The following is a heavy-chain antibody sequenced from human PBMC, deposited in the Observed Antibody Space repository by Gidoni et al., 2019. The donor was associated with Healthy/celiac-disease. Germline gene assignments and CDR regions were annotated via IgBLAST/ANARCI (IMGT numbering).Heavy chain of an antibody. CDR3: AKVLVGARDYYYGMDV. Sequence: EVQLLESGGGLVQPGGSLRLSCAASGFTFSSYAMSWVRQAPGKGLGWVSAISGSGGSTYYADSVKGRFTISRDNSKNTLYLQMNSLRAEDTAVYYCAKVLVGARDYYYGMDVWGQGTTVTVSS. CDR2: ISGSGGST. D-gene: IGHD1-26*01. J-gene: IGHJ6*02. CDR1: GFTFSSYA. V-gene: IGHV3-23*01.